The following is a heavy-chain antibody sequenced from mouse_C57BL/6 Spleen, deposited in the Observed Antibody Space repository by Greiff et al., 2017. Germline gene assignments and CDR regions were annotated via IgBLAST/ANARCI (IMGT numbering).Heavy chain of an antibody. CDR3: ARSGDGYQGDYAMGY. V-gene: IGHV1-82*01. D-gene: IGHD2-3*01. Sequence: QVQLKQSGPELVKPGASVKISCKASGYAFSSSWMNWVKQRPGQGLEWIGRIYPGDGDTNYNGKFKGKATLTADKSSSTAYMQLSSLTSEDSAVYVCARSGDGYQGDYAMGYWGQGTSVTVSS. CDR2: IYPGDGDT. J-gene: IGHJ4*01. CDR1: GYAFSSSW.